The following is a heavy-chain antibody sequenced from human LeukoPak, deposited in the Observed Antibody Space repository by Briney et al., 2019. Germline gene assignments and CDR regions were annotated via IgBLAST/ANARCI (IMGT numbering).Heavy chain of an antibody. D-gene: IGHD2-2*01. V-gene: IGHV3-48*01. Sequence: GGSLRLSCAASGFSLSSYTTNWVRQAPGKGLEWVSYISGSGSTIHYVDSVKGRFTMSRDNGKNSLYLQMDSLRAEDTALYYCARDHQYAFDVWGQGTMVTVSS. CDR3: ARDHQYAFDV. CDR2: ISGSGSTI. CDR1: GFSLSSYT. J-gene: IGHJ3*01.